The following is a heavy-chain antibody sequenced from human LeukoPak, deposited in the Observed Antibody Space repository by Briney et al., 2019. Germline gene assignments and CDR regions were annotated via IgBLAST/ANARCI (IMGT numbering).Heavy chain of an antibody. Sequence: SETLSLTCTVSGGSVSSGSYYWSWIRQPPGKGLEWIGYIYYSGSTNYNPSLKSRVTISVDTSKNQFSLKLSSVTAADTAVYYCASLAIVVPAAMEAFDPWGQGTLVTVSS. J-gene: IGHJ5*02. D-gene: IGHD2-2*01. V-gene: IGHV4-61*01. CDR2: IYYSGST. CDR1: GGSVSSGSYY. CDR3: ASLAIVVPAAMEAFDP.